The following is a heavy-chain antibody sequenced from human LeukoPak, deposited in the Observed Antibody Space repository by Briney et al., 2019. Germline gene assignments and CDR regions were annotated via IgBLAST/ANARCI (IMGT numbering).Heavy chain of an antibody. CDR1: GYSISSGYY. Sequence: SETLSLTCTVSGYSISSGYYWGWIRQPPGKGLEWIGSIDYSGSTYYNPSLKSRVTISEDRSKNHFSLRLSSVTAADTAVYYCARTMGYSYDYYAFDIWGQGTVVTVSS. V-gene: IGHV4-38-2*02. CDR2: IDYSGST. CDR3: ARTMGYSYDYYAFDI. D-gene: IGHD5-18*01. J-gene: IGHJ3*02.